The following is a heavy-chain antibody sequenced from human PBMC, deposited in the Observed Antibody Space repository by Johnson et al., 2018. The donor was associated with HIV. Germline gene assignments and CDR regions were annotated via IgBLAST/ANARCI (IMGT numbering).Heavy chain of an antibody. Sequence: VQLVESGGGLVQPGGSLRLSCVVSGFPFSSFWMHWVRQTPGKGLEWVANINQDGSEKYYVDSVKGRFTISRDNAKNSLYLQMNSLRAEDTAVYYCTTDPWGSDAFDIWGQGTMVTVSS. V-gene: IGHV3-7*01. D-gene: IGHD7-27*01. J-gene: IGHJ3*02. CDR3: TTDPWGSDAFDI. CDR1: GFPFSSFW. CDR2: INQDGSEK.